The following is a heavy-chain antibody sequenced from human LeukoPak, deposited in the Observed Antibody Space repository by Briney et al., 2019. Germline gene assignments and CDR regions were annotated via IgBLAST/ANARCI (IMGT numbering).Heavy chain of an antibody. CDR1: GGTFSSYA. CDR2: IIPIFGTA. D-gene: IGHD3-10*01. Sequence: SVKVSCKASGGTFSSYAISWVRQAPGQGLEWMGGIIPIFGTANYAQKFQGRVTMTRNTSISTAYMELSSLRSEDTAVYYCARVGTMVRGEKRVYSFWGQGTLVTVSS. J-gene: IGHJ4*02. V-gene: IGHV1-69*05. CDR3: ARVGTMVRGEKRVYSF.